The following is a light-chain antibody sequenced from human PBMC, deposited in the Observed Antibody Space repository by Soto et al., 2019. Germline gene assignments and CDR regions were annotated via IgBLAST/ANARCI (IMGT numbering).Light chain of an antibody. CDR1: QSISNY. CDR2: AAS. V-gene: IGKV1-39*01. Sequence: DIQMTESPSSLSTSLGDRVTITCRASQSISNYLNWYQQKPGQAPKLLIYAASSLQSGVPSRFSGSGSGTDFTLTISSLQHEDLATYYCQQSYSTTWTFGQGTKVDIK. CDR3: QQSYSTTWT. J-gene: IGKJ1*01.